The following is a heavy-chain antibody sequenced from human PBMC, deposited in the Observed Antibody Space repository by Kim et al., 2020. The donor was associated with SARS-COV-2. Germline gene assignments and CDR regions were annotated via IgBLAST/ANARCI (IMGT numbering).Heavy chain of an antibody. Sequence: YADSVRGRFTISRDNSKNTLYLQMNSLRAEDTAVYYCAKVSYSGSYYFDCWGQGTLVSVSS. J-gene: IGHJ4*02. CDR3: AKVSYSGSYYFDC. V-gene: IGHV3-23*01. D-gene: IGHD1-26*01.